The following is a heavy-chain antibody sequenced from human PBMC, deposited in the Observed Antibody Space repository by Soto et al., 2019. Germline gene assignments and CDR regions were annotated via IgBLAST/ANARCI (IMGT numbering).Heavy chain of an antibody. CDR3: ARPSTRGIAVAYGMDV. CDR1: GYTFTSYG. V-gene: IGHV1-18*04. D-gene: IGHD6-19*01. J-gene: IGHJ6*02. Sequence: PGASVKVSCKASGYTFTSYGISWVRQAPGQGLEWMGWISAYNGNTNYAQKLQGRVTMTTDTSTSTAYMELRSLRSDDTAVYYCARPSTRGIAVAYGMDVWGQGTTVTVSS. CDR2: ISAYNGNT.